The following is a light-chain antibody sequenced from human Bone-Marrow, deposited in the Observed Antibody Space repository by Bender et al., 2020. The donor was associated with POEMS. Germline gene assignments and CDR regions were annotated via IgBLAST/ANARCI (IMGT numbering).Light chain of an antibody. J-gene: IGLJ3*02. CDR2: YDD. CDR1: SSNIGGNT. Sequence: QSVLTQPPSASGTPGQRVTISCSGSSSNIGGNTVKWYQQVPGTAPKLLIYYDDLLTPGVSDRFSASKSGTSASLAISELQSEDEALYYCSAWDDSLSGWVFGGGTKLTVL. V-gene: IGLV1-44*01. CDR3: SAWDDSLSGWV.